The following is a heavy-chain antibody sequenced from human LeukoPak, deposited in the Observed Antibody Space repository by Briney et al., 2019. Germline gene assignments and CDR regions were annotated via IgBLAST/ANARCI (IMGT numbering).Heavy chain of an antibody. D-gene: IGHD3-10*01. V-gene: IGHV1-2*02. J-gene: IGHJ4*02. CDR2: INPNSGGT. CDR3: ARDMEITMVRGVAIDY. CDR1: GYTFTGYY. Sequence: ASVKVSCKASGYTFTGYYMHWVRQAPGQGLEWMGWINPNSGGTNYAQKFQGRVTMTRDTFISTAYMELSRLRSDDTAVYYCARDMEITMVRGVAIDYWGQGTLVTVSS.